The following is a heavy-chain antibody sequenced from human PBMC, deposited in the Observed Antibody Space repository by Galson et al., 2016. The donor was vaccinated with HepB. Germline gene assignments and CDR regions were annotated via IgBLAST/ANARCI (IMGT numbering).Heavy chain of an antibody. CDR1: GYTFTSYD. D-gene: IGHD3-3*01. CDR2: MNPNSDNS. Sequence: SVKVSCKASGYTFTSYDINWVRQATGQGLEWMGWMNPNSDNSGYAQRFQGRVTMTRHTSMSTADMELSSLRSDDTAVCFCARGRGISYYGFWSGYSLDYWGQGTLVTVSS. J-gene: IGHJ4*02. V-gene: IGHV1-8*01. CDR3: ARGRGISYYGFWSGYSLDY.